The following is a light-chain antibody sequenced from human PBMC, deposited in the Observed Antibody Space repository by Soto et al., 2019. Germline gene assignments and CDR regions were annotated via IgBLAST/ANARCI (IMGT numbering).Light chain of an antibody. CDR2: DVS. Sequence: DLNNPASVMPSPGQSITCPRTGTRSDVGGYNYVSWYQQHPGKAPKLMIYDVSNRPSGVSNRFSGSKSGNTASLTISGLQAEDEADYYCSSYTSSSTYVFGTGTKVTVL. J-gene: IGLJ1*01. CDR1: RSDVGGYNY. V-gene: IGLV2-14*01. CDR3: SSYTSSSTYV.